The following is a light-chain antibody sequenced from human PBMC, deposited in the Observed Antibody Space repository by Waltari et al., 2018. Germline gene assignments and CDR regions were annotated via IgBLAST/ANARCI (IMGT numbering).Light chain of an antibody. J-gene: IGKJ1*01. V-gene: IGKV1-33*01. CDR1: QDVINF. Sequence: QMTQSPSSLSASVGDRIPISCQSRQDVINFINWYQQKPGKAPQLLIYDGATLTTGVPSRFSGSGSGTHFTLTINSLQPEDVGNYYCQQSEAFGKGTKVEI. CDR3: QQSEA. CDR2: DGA.